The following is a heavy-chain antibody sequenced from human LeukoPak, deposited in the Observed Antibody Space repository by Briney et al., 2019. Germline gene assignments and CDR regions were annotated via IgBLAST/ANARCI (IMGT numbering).Heavy chain of an antibody. CDR2: INHSGST. J-gene: IGHJ6*03. CDR1: GWTFSDYY. V-gene: IGHV4-34*01. D-gene: IGHD3-3*01. CDR3: ARVGPAGLEWLLSPYYYYYYMDV. Sequence: PSETLSLTCAVSGWTFSDYYWSWIRQPPGKGLEWIGGINHSGSTNYNPSLNSRVTISVDTSNNHFSLKLSSVTAADTAVYYCARVGPAGLEWLLSPYYYYYYMDVWGKGTTVTVSS.